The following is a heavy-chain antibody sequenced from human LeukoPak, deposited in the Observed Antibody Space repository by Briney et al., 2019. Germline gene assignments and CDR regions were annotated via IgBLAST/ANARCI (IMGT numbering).Heavy chain of an antibody. J-gene: IGHJ4*02. D-gene: IGHD3-10*01. CDR1: GGSISSGGYY. Sequence: SQALSLTCTVSGGSISSGGYYWSWIRQHPGKGLEWIGYIYYSGSAYYNPSLKSRVTISVDTSENQFSLKLSSVTAADTAVYYCARVNYGSATKEDYWGQGTLVTVSS. CDR3: ARVNYGSATKEDY. CDR2: IYYSGSA. V-gene: IGHV4-31*03.